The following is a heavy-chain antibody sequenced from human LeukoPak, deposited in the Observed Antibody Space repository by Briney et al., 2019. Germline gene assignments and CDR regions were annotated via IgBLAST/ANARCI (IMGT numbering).Heavy chain of an antibody. D-gene: IGHD5-18*01. CDR1: GGPISSSSYY. CDR3: ARHAAMVFYYYYYYMDV. Sequence: PSETLSLTCTVSGGPISSSSYYWGWIRQPPGKGLEWIGSIYYSGSTYYNPSLKSRVTISVDTSKNQFSLKLSSVTAADTAVYYCARHAAMVFYYYYYYMDVWGKGTTVTVSS. J-gene: IGHJ6*03. V-gene: IGHV4-39*01. CDR2: IYYSGST.